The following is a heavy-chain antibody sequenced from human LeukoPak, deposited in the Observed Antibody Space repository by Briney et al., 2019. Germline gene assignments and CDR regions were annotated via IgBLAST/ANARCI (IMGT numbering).Heavy chain of an antibody. Sequence: GGSLRLSCAASGFTFSSYSMNWVRQAPGKGLEWVSSISSSSSYIYYAESVKGRFTISRDNAKNSLYLQMNSLRAEDTAVYYCARLVGATGIVDYWGQGTLVTVSS. D-gene: IGHD1-26*01. J-gene: IGHJ4*02. CDR2: ISSSSSYI. CDR1: GFTFSSYS. V-gene: IGHV3-21*01. CDR3: ARLVGATGIVDY.